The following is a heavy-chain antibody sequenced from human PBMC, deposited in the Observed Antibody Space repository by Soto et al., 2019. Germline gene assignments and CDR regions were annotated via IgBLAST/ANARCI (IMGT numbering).Heavy chain of an antibody. Sequence: QVQLQQWGAGLLKPSETLSLTCAVYGGSFSGYYWSWIRQPPGKGLEWIGEINHSGSTNYNPSLKSRVTISVDTSKNQFSLKLSSVTAADTAVYYCARGPRLPTVTTGGAFDIWGQGTMVTVSS. J-gene: IGHJ3*02. CDR2: INHSGST. CDR1: GGSFSGYY. CDR3: ARGPRLPTVTTGGAFDI. D-gene: IGHD4-17*01. V-gene: IGHV4-34*01.